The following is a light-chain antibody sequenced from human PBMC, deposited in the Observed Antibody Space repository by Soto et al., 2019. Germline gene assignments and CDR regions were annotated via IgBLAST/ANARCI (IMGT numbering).Light chain of an antibody. Sequence: DIQMTQSPSSLSASVGDRVTITCRASQGISNCLAWYQQKPGKVPKLLIYAASTLQSGVPSRFSGSGSGTDFTLTISSLQPEDVATYYCQKYNSASRFTFGPGTKVDIK. V-gene: IGKV1-27*01. CDR3: QKYNSASRFT. CDR1: QGISNC. CDR2: AAS. J-gene: IGKJ3*01.